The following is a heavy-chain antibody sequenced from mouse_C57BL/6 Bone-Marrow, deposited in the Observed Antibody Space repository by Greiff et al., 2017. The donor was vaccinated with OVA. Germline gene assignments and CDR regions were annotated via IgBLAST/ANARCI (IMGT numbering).Heavy chain of an antibody. D-gene: IGHD1-1*01. V-gene: IGHV10-1*01. CDR1: GFSFNTYA. CDR3: VRQNYYGSSYDFDY. J-gene: IGHJ2*01. Sequence: EVKLVESGGGLVQPKGSFKLSCAASGFSFNTYAMNWVRQAPGKGLEWVARIRSKSNNYATYYADSVKDRFTISRDDSESMLYLQMNNLKTEDTAMYYCVRQNYYGSSYDFDYWGQGTTLTVSS. CDR2: IRSKSNNYAT.